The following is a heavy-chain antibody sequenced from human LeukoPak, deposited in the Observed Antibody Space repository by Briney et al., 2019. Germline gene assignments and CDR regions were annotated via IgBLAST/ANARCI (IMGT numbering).Heavy chain of an antibody. J-gene: IGHJ5*02. D-gene: IGHD4-23*01. V-gene: IGHV4-59*01. Sequence: SETLSLTCTVSGGSISSYYWSWIRQPPGKGLEWIGYISYSGSTNYNPSLKSRVTISVDTSKNQFSLNLSSVTAADTAVYYCARRRGGTSLNNWFDPWGQGTLVTVSS. CDR2: ISYSGST. CDR3: ARRRGGTSLNNWFDP. CDR1: GGSISSYY.